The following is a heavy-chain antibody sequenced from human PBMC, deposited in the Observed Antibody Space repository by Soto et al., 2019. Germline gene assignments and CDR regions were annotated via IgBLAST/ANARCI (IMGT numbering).Heavy chain of an antibody. CDR1: GGSIHTYY. J-gene: IGHJ3*02. V-gene: IGHV4-59*01. CDR2: ISDGGSP. Sequence: PSETLSLTCNVSGGSIHTYYWNWIRQSPGKGLEWIGYISDGGSPNYNPSLKSRVTISVDTSKNQFSLKLSSVTAADTAVYYCASANHCTNGVCYFRSDFDIWGQGTMVTVSS. CDR3: ASANHCTNGVCYFRSDFDI. D-gene: IGHD2-8*01.